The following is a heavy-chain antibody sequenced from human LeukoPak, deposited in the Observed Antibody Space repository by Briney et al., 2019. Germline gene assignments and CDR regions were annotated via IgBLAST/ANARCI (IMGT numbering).Heavy chain of an antibody. CDR2: ISPYSGST. V-gene: IGHV1-18*01. CDR1: GYTFRSYG. CDR3: ARALREYSSSWFSDF. Sequence: GASVKVSCRASGYTFRSYGISWVRQAPGQGLEWMGWISPYSGSTNYPQKFQGRVTVTMDTSTSTAYMELRSLRSDDTAVYFCARALREYSSSWFSDFWGQGTLVTVSS. D-gene: IGHD6-13*01. J-gene: IGHJ4*02.